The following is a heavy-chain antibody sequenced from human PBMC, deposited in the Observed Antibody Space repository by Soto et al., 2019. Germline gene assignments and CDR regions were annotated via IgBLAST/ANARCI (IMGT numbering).Heavy chain of an antibody. J-gene: IGHJ6*02. D-gene: IGHD2-2*02. Sequence: TWGTRILSYAASGFPFIVYAMNWVRQAPGRGLEWVSSIMSSSSYIYYADSVKGRFTISRDNAKNSLYLQMNSLRAEDTAVYYCARGHRYCSSTSCYRFLIDYYYYGMDVWGQGNTVTVSS. CDR2: IMSSSSYI. CDR1: GFPFIVYA. CDR3: ARGHRYCSSTSCYRFLIDYYYYGMDV. V-gene: IGHV3-21*01.